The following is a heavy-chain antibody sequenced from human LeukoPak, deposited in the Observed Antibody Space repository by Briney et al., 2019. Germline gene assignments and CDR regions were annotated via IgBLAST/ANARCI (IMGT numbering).Heavy chain of an antibody. Sequence: SETLSLTCTVSGGSISSSSYYWGWIRQPPGKGLEWIGSIYYSGSTYYNPSLKSRVTISVDTSKNQFSLKLSSVTAADTAVYYCARRPVAGMEDYFDYWGQGTLVTVSS. J-gene: IGHJ4*02. CDR2: IYYSGST. CDR3: ARRPVAGMEDYFDY. CDR1: GGSISSSSYY. D-gene: IGHD6-19*01. V-gene: IGHV4-39*01.